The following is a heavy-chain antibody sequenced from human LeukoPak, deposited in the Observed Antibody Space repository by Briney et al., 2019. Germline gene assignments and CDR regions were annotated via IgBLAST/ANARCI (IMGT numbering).Heavy chain of an antibody. CDR1: GYTFTSNH. Sequence: ASVKVSCKASGYTFTSNHMHWVRQAPGQGLEWMGMIKTSGGRTSYAQKVQGRVTMTRDTSTSTVYMELSSLRSDDTAVYYCAVQVAGTVYWGQETQVTVSS. V-gene: IGHV1-46*01. D-gene: IGHD6-19*01. CDR2: IKTSGGRT. CDR3: AVQVAGTVY. J-gene: IGHJ4*02.